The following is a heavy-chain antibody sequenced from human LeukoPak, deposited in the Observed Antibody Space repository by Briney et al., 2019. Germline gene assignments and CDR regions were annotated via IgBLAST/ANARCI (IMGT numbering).Heavy chain of an antibody. V-gene: IGHV4-34*01. CDR1: GGSFSGYY. CDR2: INHSGST. CDR3: ASVAVTR. Sequence: SETLSLTCAVYGGSFSGYYGSWIRQPPGKGLEWIGEINHSGSTNYNPSLKSRVTISVDTSKNQFSLKLSSVTAADTAVYYCASVAVTRWGQGTLVTVSS. J-gene: IGHJ4*02. D-gene: IGHD6-19*01.